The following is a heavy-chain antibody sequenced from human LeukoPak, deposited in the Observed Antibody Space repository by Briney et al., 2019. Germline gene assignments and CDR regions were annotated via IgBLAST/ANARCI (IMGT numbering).Heavy chain of an antibody. J-gene: IGHJ4*02. CDR2: IYSGGGT. V-gene: IGHV3-66*01. D-gene: IGHD6-13*01. CDR3: AKVEIAAAGSY. CDR1: GFTVSSNY. Sequence: GGSLRLSCAASGFTVSSNYMSWVRQAPGKGLEWVSVIYSGGGTYYADSVKGRFSISRDNSKNTLYLQMNSLRAEDTAVYYCAKVEIAAAGSYWGQGTLVTVSS.